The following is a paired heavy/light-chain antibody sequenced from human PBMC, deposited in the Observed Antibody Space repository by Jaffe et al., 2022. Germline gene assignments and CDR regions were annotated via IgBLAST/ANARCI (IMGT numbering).Heavy chain of an antibody. CDR1: GYSFTSYW. D-gene: IGHD2-21*01. V-gene: IGHV5-51*03. Sequence: EVQMVQSGAEVKKPGESLKISCKGSGYSFTSYWIGWVRQMSGKGLEWMGIIHPGDSDVRYTPSFQGQVTISADKSINTAYLQWHSLKASDTAMYYCVRPSYGGGGAVKYSHWGQGTLVTVSS. CDR2: IHPGDSDV. J-gene: IGHJ4*02. CDR3: VRPSYGGGGAVKYSH.
Light chain of an antibody. CDR3: TSYTRSPNSALKV. CDR1: SSDVGGYEY. J-gene: IGLJ3*02. Sequence: QSALTQPASVSGSPGQSITISCTGTSSDVGGYEYVSWYQQHPGKVPKLMIYEVSNRPSGVSNRFSGSKSGNTASLTISGLQAEDEADYYCTSYTRSPNSALKVFGGGTKLTVL. V-gene: IGLV2-14*01. CDR2: EVS.